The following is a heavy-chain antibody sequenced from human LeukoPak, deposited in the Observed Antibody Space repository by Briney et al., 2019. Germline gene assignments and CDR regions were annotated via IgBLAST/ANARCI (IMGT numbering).Heavy chain of an antibody. V-gene: IGHV3-30*02. CDR3: ARDLPGGAKAFNI. CDR1: GFTFSGSG. D-gene: IGHD3-16*01. Sequence: GGSLRLSXAASGFTFSGSGMHWVRQAPGKGPEWVAFIRYDESVKSYANSVKGRFTGSRDNSKNTLFLQMNNLRAEDTAVYYCARDLPGGAKAFNIWGLGTMVIVSS. CDR2: IRYDESVK. J-gene: IGHJ3*02.